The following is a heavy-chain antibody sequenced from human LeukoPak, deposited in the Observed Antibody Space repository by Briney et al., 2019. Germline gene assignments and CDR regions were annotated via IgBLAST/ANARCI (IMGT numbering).Heavy chain of an antibody. CDR1: GGSISSYY. CDR3: ARGTYYGPYYYYGMDV. D-gene: IGHD3-10*01. J-gene: IGHJ6*02. Sequence: TSETLSLTCTVSGGSISSYYWSWIRQPPGKGLEWIGYIYYSGSTNYNPSLKSRVTISVDTSKNQFSLKLSSVTAADTAVYYCARGTYYGPYYYYGMDVWGQGTTVTVSS. V-gene: IGHV4-59*01. CDR2: IYYSGST.